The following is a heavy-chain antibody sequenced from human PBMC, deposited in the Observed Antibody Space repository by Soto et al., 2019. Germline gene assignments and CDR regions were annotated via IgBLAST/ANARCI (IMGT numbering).Heavy chain of an antibody. CDR3: ARIQGDYYDSSGYYYFDH. D-gene: IGHD3-22*01. Sequence: SGPTLVNPTQTLTLTCTFSGFSLSTSGMCVSWIRQPPGKALEWLALIDWDDDKYYSTSLKTRLTISKDTSKNQVVLTMTNMDPVDTATYYCARIQGDYYDSSGYYYFDHWGQGTLVTVSS. J-gene: IGHJ4*02. V-gene: IGHV2-70*01. CDR1: GFSLSTSGMC. CDR2: IDWDDDK.